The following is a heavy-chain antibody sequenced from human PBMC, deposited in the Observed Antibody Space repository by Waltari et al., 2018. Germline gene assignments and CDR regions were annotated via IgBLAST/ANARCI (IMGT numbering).Heavy chain of an antibody. J-gene: IGHJ3*02. CDR1: GYSFTSYW. V-gene: IGHV5-51*03. D-gene: IGHD5-18*01. CDR3: ARRDRRGYSYGPNAFDI. Sequence: EVQLVESGAEVTKPGESLKISCKGSGYSFTSYWIGWVRQMPGKGLEWMGIIYPGDSDTRYSPSFQGQVTISADKSISTAYLQWSSLKASDTAMYYCARRDRRGYSYGPNAFDIWGQGTMVTVSS. CDR2: IYPGDSDT.